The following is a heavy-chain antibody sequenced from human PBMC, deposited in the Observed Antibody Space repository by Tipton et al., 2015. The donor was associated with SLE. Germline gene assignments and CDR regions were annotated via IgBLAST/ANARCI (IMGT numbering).Heavy chain of an antibody. J-gene: IGHJ3*02. Sequence: TLSLTCTVSGGSISSYYWSWIRQPPGKGLEWIGYIYTSGSTNYNPSLKSRVTISVDTSKNQFSLKLSSVTAADTAVYYCARARGGTKAFDIWGQGTMVTVSS. V-gene: IGHV4-4*09. CDR2: IYTSGST. CDR1: GGSISSYY. CDR3: ARARGGTKAFDI. D-gene: IGHD3-10*01.